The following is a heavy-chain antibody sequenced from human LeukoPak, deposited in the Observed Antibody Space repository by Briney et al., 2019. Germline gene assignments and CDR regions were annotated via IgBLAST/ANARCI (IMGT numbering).Heavy chain of an antibody. CDR2: INPNSGGT. Sequence: ASVKVSCKASGYTFTDYYMHWVRQAPGQGLEWMGWINPNSGGTNYAQKFYARVTMTRDTSISTAYMELSRLRSDDTAVYYCARSSGSYYVGYWGQGTLVTVSS. D-gene: IGHD1-26*01. J-gene: IGHJ4*02. CDR3: ARSSGSYYVGY. V-gene: IGHV1-2*02. CDR1: GYTFTDYY.